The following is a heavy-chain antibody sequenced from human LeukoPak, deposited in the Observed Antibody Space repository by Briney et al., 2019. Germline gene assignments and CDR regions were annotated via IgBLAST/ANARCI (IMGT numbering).Heavy chain of an antibody. V-gene: IGHV3-7*01. Sequence: PGGSLRLSCAASGFTFSSYWMSWVRQAPGKGLEWVANIKQDGSEKYYVDSVKGRFTTSRDNAKNSLYLQMNSLRAEDTAVYYCARDRGSFLWFGELHDDNWFDPWGQGTLVTVSS. D-gene: IGHD3-10*01. CDR2: IKQDGSEK. J-gene: IGHJ5*02. CDR1: GFTFSSYW. CDR3: ARDRGSFLWFGELHDDNWFDP.